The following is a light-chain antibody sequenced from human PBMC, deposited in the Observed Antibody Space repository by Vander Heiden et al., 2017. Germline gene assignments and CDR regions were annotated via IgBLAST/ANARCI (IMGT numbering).Light chain of an antibody. CDR2: EVS. CDR1: SSDVGGYNY. J-gene: IGLJ2*01. Sequence: QSPLTQPASVSGSPAQSITISCTGTSSDVGGYNYVSWYQPHPGKAPKLLIYEVSNRPSGVSNRFSGSKSGNTASLTISGLQAEDEADYYCSSYTSSISVVFGGGTKLTVL. V-gene: IGLV2-14*01. CDR3: SSYTSSISVV.